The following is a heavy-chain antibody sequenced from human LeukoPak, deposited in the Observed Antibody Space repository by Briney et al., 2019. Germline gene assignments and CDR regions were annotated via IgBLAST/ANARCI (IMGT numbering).Heavy chain of an antibody. CDR1: GYTFTSYG. CDR3: ASSSQLWLPGAFDI. Sequence: ASVKVSCKASGYTFTSYGISWVRQAPGQGLEWMGWISAYNGNTNYAQKLQGRVTMTTDTSTSTAYMELRSLRSDDTAVYYCASSSQLWLPGAFDIWGQGTMVTVSS. CDR2: ISAYNGNT. D-gene: IGHD5-18*01. V-gene: IGHV1-18*01. J-gene: IGHJ3*02.